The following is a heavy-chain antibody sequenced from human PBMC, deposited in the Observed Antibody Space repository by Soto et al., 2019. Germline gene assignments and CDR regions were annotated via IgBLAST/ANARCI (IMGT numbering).Heavy chain of an antibody. J-gene: IGHJ6*02. CDR1: GFTVSSNY. CDR3: TTDGRGGITIFGVVTGRHYYGMDV. Sequence: PGGSLRLSCAASGFTVSSNYMSWVRQAPGKGLEWVGRIKSKTDGGTTDYAAPVKGRFTISRDDSKNTLYLQMNSLKTEDTAVYYCTTDGRGGITIFGVVTGRHYYGMDVWGQGTTVTVSS. V-gene: IGHV3-15*01. CDR2: IKSKTDGGTT. D-gene: IGHD3-3*01.